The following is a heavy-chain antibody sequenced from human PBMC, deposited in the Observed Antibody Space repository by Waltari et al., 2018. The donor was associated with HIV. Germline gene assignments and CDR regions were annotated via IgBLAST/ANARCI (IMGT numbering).Heavy chain of an antibody. Sequence: QITLKESGPTLVKPTQTLTLTCTFSGFSLSTSGVGVAWIRQPPGKAPEWLALIYWDDDKRYSPSLKSRLTITKDTSKHQVVLTMTNMDPVDTATYYCAHRLGGSYPDYCDYWGQGALVTVSS. CDR3: AHRLGGSYPDYCDY. D-gene: IGHD1-26*01. CDR2: IYWDDDK. CDR1: GFSLSTSGVG. V-gene: IGHV2-5*02. J-gene: IGHJ4*02.